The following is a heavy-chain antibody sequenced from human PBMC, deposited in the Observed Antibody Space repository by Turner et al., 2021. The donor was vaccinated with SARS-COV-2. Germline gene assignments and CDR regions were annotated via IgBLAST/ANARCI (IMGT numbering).Heavy chain of an antibody. Sequence: EVQVLASGGGLVQPGGSLRLPCAVSGVTFSNYAMSWARQAPGKGLEWVSAIRGSGGSTFYEDSVKGRFTISRDNSKNTLYLQMNSLRAEDTAVYYCVVPAAVMWATMGAFDIWGQGTMVTVSS. V-gene: IGHV3-23*01. D-gene: IGHD5-12*01. CDR1: GVTFSNYA. CDR2: IRGSGGST. J-gene: IGHJ3*02. CDR3: VVPAAVMWATMGAFDI.